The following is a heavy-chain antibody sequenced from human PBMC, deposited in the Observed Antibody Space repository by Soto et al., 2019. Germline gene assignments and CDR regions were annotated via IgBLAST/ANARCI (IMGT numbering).Heavy chain of an antibody. D-gene: IGHD4-17*01. CDR3: ARAGSDYGDNGVSDD. CDR2: IWYDGSNK. Sequence: QVQLVESGGGVVQPGRSLRLSCAASGFTFSSYGMHWVRQAPGKGLEWVAVIWYDGSNKWYADSEKGRFTISRDNSKDTLYLQMNSLRVEDTAVYYCARAGSDYGDNGVSDDWGQGTLVTVSS. CDR1: GFTFSSYG. V-gene: IGHV3-33*01. J-gene: IGHJ4*02.